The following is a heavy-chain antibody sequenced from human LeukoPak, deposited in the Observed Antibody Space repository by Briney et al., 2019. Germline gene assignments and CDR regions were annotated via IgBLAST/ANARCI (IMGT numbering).Heavy chain of an antibody. CDR1: GGAIGSGGYY. J-gene: IGHJ5*02. CDR3: AGQRGDDFWTGYYFDP. Sequence: SQTLSLTCNVSGGAIGSGGYYWSWIRQHTDQGLEWIGYISYSGTTHYNPSLKSRVSMSIDTSKVRFSLELTSVTAADTAVYYCAGQRGDDFWTGYYFDPWGQGTLVTVSS. CDR2: ISYSGTT. V-gene: IGHV4-31*03. D-gene: IGHD3/OR15-3a*01.